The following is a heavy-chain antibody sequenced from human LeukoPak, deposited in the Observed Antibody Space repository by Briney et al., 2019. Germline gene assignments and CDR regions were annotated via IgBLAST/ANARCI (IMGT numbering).Heavy chain of an antibody. D-gene: IGHD3-10*01. CDR3: ARAKVQVRPRSYYHYYMDV. CDR2: MNPNSGNT. CDR1: GYTFTSYD. Sequence: GASVKVSCKASGYTFTSYDINWVRQATGQGLEWMGWMNPNSGNTAYAQRFQGRVTMTRNTSISTAYMELSSLTSEDTAVYYCARAKVQVRPRSYYHYYMDVWGKGTTVTVSS. V-gene: IGHV1-8*01. J-gene: IGHJ6*03.